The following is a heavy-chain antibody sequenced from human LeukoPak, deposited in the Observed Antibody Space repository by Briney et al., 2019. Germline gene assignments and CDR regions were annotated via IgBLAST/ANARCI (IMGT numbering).Heavy chain of an antibody. CDR3: ARESSYSSSWYGGTYFYYTDV. V-gene: IGHV4-30-4*01. D-gene: IGHD6-13*01. CDR1: GGSISSGGHF. CDR2: IYYSGST. J-gene: IGHJ6*03. Sequence: PSETLSLTCTVSGGSISSGGHFWSWIRQHPGKGLEWIGYIYYSGSTYYNPSLKSRVTISVDTSKNLFSLKLSSVTAADTAVYYCARESSYSSSWYGGTYFYYTDVWGKGTTVTVSS.